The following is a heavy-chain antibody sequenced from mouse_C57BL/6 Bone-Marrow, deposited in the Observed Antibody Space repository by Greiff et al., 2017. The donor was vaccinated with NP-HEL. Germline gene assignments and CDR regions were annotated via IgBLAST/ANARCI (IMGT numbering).Heavy chain of an antibody. CDR1: GYTFTDYN. D-gene: IGHD1-1*01. V-gene: IGHV1-18*01. CDR2: INPNNGGT. Sequence: EVKLQEPGPELVKPGASVKIPCKASGYTFTDYNMDWVKQSHGKSLEWIGDINPNNGGTIYNQKFKGKATLTVDKSSSTAYMELRSLTSEYTAVYYCARSHYYYSSSPYYVDYWGQGTTLTVSS. J-gene: IGHJ2*01. CDR3: ARSHYYYSSSPYYVDY.